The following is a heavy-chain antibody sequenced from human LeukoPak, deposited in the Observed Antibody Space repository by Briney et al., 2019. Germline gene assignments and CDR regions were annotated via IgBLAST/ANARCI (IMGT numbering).Heavy chain of an antibody. CDR2: IKQDGNEK. CDR3: ARGLRDRYGMDV. V-gene: IGHV3-7*01. CDR1: GFTFSSYW. J-gene: IGHJ6*02. Sequence: PGGSLRLSCAGSGFTFSSYWMSWVRQAPGKGLEWVANIKQDGNEKYYVDSVKGRFTISRDNAKNSLYLQMNSLRAEDTAVYYCARGLRDRYGMDVWGQGTTVTVSS.